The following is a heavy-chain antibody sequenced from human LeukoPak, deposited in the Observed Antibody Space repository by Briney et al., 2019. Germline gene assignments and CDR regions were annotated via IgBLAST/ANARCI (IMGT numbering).Heavy chain of an antibody. Sequence: GRSLRLSCAASGFTFSSYAMCWVRHAPGKGLEWVSAISGSGGSTYYADSAKGRLTISRDNSKNTLYLQMTSLRAEDTAVYYCAKYSSSSKGSDYWGQGTLVTVSS. CDR1: GFTFSSYA. CDR3: AKYSSSSKGSDY. CDR2: ISGSGGST. J-gene: IGHJ4*02. V-gene: IGHV3-23*01. D-gene: IGHD6-6*01.